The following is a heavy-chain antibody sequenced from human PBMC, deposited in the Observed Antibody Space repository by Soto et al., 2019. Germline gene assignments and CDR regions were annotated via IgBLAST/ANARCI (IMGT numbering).Heavy chain of an antibody. J-gene: IGHJ5*02. Sequence: GASVKVSCKASGGTFSSYAISWVRQAPGQGLEWMGGIIPIFGTANYAQKFQGRVTITADESTSTAYMELSSLRSEDTAVYYCARTSGSGWYGPRNWFDPWGQGTLVTVSS. CDR1: GGTFSSYA. V-gene: IGHV1-69*13. CDR3: ARTSGSGWYGPRNWFDP. CDR2: IIPIFGTA. D-gene: IGHD6-19*01.